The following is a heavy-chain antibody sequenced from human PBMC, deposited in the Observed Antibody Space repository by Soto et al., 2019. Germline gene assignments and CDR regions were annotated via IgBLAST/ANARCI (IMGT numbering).Heavy chain of an antibody. CDR1: GGSISSSSYY. CDR3: ARQGGLVAGNWFDP. J-gene: IGHJ5*02. D-gene: IGHD6-6*01. CDR2: IYYSGST. Sequence: QLQLQESGPGLVQPSETLSLTCTVSGGSISSSSYYWGWIRQPPGKGLEWIGSIYYSGSTYYNPSLKSRVTISVDTSKNQFSLRLSSVTAADTAVYYCARQGGLVAGNWFDPGGQGTLVTVSS. V-gene: IGHV4-39*01.